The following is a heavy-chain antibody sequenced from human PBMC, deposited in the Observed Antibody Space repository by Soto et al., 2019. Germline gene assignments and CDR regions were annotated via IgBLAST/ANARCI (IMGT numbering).Heavy chain of an antibody. J-gene: IGHJ5*02. D-gene: IGHD2-2*01. CDR2: IYYSGST. CDR1: GGSISSYY. CDR3: ARRPPAATANWFDP. V-gene: IGHV4-59*01. Sequence: QVQLQESGPGLVKPSETLSLTCTVSGGSISSYYWSWIRQPPGKGLEWIGYIYYSGSTNYNPSLKSRVTISVDTSQNQFSLKLSSVTAADTAVYYCARRPPAATANWFDPWGQGTLVTVSS.